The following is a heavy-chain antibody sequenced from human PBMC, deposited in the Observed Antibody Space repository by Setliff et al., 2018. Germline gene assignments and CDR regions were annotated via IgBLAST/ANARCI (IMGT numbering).Heavy chain of an antibody. Sequence: GGSLRLSCAASGFTFSSYWMGWVRQAPGEGLEWVSSISGSASSTYYADSVKGRFTISRDNSKNSLYLQMNSLRVEDTAVYFCAKVYRDYGNSVDAFDVWGQGTMVTVSS. CDR3: AKVYRDYGNSVDAFDV. CDR2: ISGSASST. V-gene: IGHV3-23*01. D-gene: IGHD4-17*01. CDR1: GFTFSSYW. J-gene: IGHJ3*01.